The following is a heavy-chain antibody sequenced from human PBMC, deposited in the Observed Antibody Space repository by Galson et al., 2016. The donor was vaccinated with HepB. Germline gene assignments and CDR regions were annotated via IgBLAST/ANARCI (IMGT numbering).Heavy chain of an antibody. Sequence: SLRLSCAASGFTFNTYWMSWVRQPPGKGLEWVANIRQDGGEIYYLDSVKGRFTISRDNAKNSLYLQMNSLRGEDTAVYYCARDKIVGAIAASYFDYRGQGALVTVSS. V-gene: IGHV3-7*01. CDR1: GFTFNTYW. CDR2: IRQDGGEI. J-gene: IGHJ4*02. CDR3: ARDKIVGAIAASYFDY. D-gene: IGHD1-26*01.